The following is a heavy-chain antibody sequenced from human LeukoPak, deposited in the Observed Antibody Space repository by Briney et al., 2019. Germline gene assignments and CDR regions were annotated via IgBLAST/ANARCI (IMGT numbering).Heavy chain of an antibody. J-gene: IGHJ4*02. Sequence: ASVKVSCKASGGTFSSYAISWVRQAPGQGLERMGGIIPIFGTANYAQKFQGRVTITTDESTSTAYMELSSLRSEDTAVYYCARGGIAARLSVPSYFDYWGQGTLVTVSS. V-gene: IGHV1-69*05. CDR1: GGTFSSYA. D-gene: IGHD6-6*01. CDR2: IIPIFGTA. CDR3: ARGGIAARLSVPSYFDY.